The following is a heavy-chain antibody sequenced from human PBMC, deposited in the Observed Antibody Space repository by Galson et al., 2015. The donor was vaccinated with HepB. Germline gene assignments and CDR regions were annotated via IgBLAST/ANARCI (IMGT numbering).Heavy chain of an antibody. D-gene: IGHD6-6*01. CDR2: IKSKAHIYAT. Sequence: SLRLSCAASGFTFSGSTVYWVRQASGKGLEWVGAIKSKAHIYATFYAASVKGRFTVSRDDSKNTAYLQMNSLKTEDSAVYYCASIAAPAGDVFDIWGQGALVTVSS. J-gene: IGHJ3*02. CDR1: GFTFSGST. CDR3: ASIAAPAGDVFDI. V-gene: IGHV3-73*01.